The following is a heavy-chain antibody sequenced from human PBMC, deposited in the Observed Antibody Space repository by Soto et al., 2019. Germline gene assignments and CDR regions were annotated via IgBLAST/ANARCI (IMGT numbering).Heavy chain of an antibody. V-gene: IGHV4-61*01. D-gene: IGHD3-22*01. CDR2: IYYTGGT. J-gene: IGHJ4*02. CDR1: GGSVSSGSYY. CDR3: ARDPNYYDSSGYWD. Sequence: SETLSLTCTVSGGSVSSGSYYWSWIRQPPGKGLEWIGYIYYTGGTNYNPSLKSRVTISVDTSKNQFALKLSSATAADTAVYYCARDPNYYDSSGYWDWGQGTLVTVSS.